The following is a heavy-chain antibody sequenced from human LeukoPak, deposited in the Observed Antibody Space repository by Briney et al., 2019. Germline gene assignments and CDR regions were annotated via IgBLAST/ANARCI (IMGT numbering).Heavy chain of an antibody. J-gene: IGHJ3*02. CDR3: ARPFQSVVSSADAFDI. D-gene: IGHD3-22*01. Sequence: PSQTLSLTCTVSGGSISSGGYYWSWIRQHPGKGLEWIGYIYYSGSTYYNPSLKSRVTISVDTSKNQFSLKLSSVTAADTAVYYCARPFQSVVSSADAFDIWGQGTMVTVSS. CDR2: IYYSGST. V-gene: IGHV4-31*03. CDR1: GGSISSGGYY.